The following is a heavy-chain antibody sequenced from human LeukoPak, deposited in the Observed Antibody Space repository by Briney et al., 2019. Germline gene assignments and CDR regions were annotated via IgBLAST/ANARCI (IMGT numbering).Heavy chain of an antibody. CDR1: EFTFSNYA. J-gene: IGHJ5*01. D-gene: IGHD3-3*01. CDR3: ARNGLLRGYHTWFDS. Sequence: GGSLRLSCAASEFTFSNYAMHWVRQVPGKGLEWVAVISHDGSNKDYAGSVKGCFTISRDNSKNTLYLQMNSLRTEDSAVYSCARNGLLRGYHTWFDSWGQGTLVTVPS. V-gene: IGHV3-30*01. CDR2: ISHDGSNK.